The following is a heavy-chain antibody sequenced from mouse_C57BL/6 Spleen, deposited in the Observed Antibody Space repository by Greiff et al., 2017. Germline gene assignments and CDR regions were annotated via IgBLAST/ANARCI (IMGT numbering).Heavy chain of an antibody. CDR2: IDPNSGGT. CDR3: ARARGYSNYYFDY. Sequence: QVQLKQPGAELVKPGASVKLSCKASGYTSTSYWMHWVKQRPGRGLEWIGRIDPNSGGTKYNEKFKSKATLTVDKPSSTAYMQLSSLTSEDSAVYYCARARGYSNYYFDYWGQGTTLTVSS. CDR1: GYTSTSYW. D-gene: IGHD2-5*01. J-gene: IGHJ2*01. V-gene: IGHV1-72*01.